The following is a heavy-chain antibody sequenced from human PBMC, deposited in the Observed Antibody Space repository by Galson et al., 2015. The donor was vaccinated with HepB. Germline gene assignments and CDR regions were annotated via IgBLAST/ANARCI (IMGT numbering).Heavy chain of an antibody. D-gene: IGHD1-1*01. CDR3: ARSSLYNWNGYDAFDI. V-gene: IGHV1-2*02. J-gene: IGHJ3*02. Sequence: SVKVSCKASGYTFSHYYIHWVRQAPAQGLEWMGWVNPNGGGTDYAQKFRGRVSLTGDTSISTAYMELTDMKSDDTAVYYCARSSLYNWNGYDAFDIWGQGTLVTVSS. CDR2: VNPNGGGT. CDR1: GYTFSHYY.